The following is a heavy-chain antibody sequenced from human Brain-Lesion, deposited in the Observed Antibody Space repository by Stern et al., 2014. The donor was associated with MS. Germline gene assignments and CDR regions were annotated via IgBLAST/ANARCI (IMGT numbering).Heavy chain of an antibody. CDR1: GGSVSSTSYA. CDR2: IYYSGNT. D-gene: IGHD2-15*01. CDR3: AGEEDIRYCSGGSCTGNWFDP. V-gene: IGHV4-39*01. J-gene: IGHJ5*02. Sequence: VQLVESGPGLVKPSETLSLTCTVAGGSVSSTSYAWAWIRQPPGKGLEWIGTIYYSGNTYYSPSLKSRLTISLDTSKNQFSPPLGFVTAADTAVYYCAGEEDIRYCSGGSCTGNWFDPWGQGTLVTVSS.